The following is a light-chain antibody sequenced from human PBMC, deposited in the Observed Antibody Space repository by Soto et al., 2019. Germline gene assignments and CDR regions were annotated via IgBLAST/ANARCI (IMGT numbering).Light chain of an antibody. CDR2: AAS. Sequence: DIQMTQSPSSLSASVGDRVTITCRASQAIYNYLAWYQQKPGKVPTLLISAASTLQSGVPSRFSGSGSGTDFTLTISSLQPEDVATFYCQKFSAVPTFGGGTKVEI. V-gene: IGKV1-27*01. J-gene: IGKJ4*01. CDR1: QAIYNY. CDR3: QKFSAVPT.